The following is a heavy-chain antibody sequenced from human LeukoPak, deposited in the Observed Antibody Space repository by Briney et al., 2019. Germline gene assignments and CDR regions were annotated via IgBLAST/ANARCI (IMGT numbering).Heavy chain of an antibody. J-gene: IGHJ4*02. V-gene: IGHV3-72*01. CDR3: TDIGAGGDY. D-gene: IGHD1-26*01. Sequence: GGSLRLSCAVSGFTFSDHWMDWVRQAPGKGLEWVARIKIKAHGYGTEYATSVEGRFLISRDDSKNSLSLQMNRLKSEDTAVYYCTDIGAGGDYWGQGTLVTVSS. CDR1: GFTFSDHW. CDR2: IKIKAHGYGT.